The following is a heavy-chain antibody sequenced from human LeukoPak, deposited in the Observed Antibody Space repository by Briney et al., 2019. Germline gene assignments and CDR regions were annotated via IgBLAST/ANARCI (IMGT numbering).Heavy chain of an antibody. CDR2: INHRGGT. CDR3: ARDPTTEETVPYYFDD. D-gene: IGHD4-23*01. J-gene: IGHJ4*02. Sequence: SETLSLTRAVSGGSFIGYHWNWIRQSPRKGLEWIAEINHRGGTNYNPSLKSRVTISIDTSKNQFSLNLKSVTAADTAVYYCARDPTTEETVPYYFDDWGQGTLVTVSS. CDR1: GGSFIGYH. V-gene: IGHV4-34*01.